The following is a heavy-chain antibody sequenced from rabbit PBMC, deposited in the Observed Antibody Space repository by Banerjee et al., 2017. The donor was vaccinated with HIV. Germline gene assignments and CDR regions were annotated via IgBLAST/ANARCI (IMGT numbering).Heavy chain of an antibody. CDR1: GFDFSTYG. CDR3: VRDAGYAAYGYVDLNL. CDR2: IDPIFGSA. Sequence: QEQLVESGGGLVQPGGSLTLSCKASGFDFSTYGVSWVRQAPGKGLEWIGYIDPIFGSAYYESWVNGRFTISKHNAQNTTYLQLNSLTVADTATYFCVRDAGYAAYGYVDLNLWGQGTLVTVS. J-gene: IGHJ4*01. D-gene: IGHD6-1*01. V-gene: IGHV1S47*01.